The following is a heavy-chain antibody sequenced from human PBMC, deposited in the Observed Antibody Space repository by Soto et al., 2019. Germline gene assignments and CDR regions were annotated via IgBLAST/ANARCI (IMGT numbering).Heavy chain of an antibody. J-gene: IGHJ6*02. CDR2: ISGSGGST. D-gene: IGHD3-10*01. V-gene: IGHV3-23*01. CDR1: GLTFSSYA. CDR3: ATALWFGELFLVYGMDV. Sequence: PXEPLRLSCAASGLTFSSYAMSWVRQAPGKGLEWVSAISGSGGSTYYADSVKGRFTISRDNSKNTLYLQMNSLRAEDTAVYYCATALWFGELFLVYGMDVWGQGTTVTVSS.